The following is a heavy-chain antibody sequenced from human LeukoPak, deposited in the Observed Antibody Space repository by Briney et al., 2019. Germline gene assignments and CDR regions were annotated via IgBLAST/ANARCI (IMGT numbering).Heavy chain of an antibody. CDR1: GFTFNNYA. V-gene: IGHV3-23*01. CDR3: AKARSLSYGSSTSCYDY. J-gene: IGHJ4*02. Sequence: GGSLRLSCAASGFTFNNYAMNWVRQAPGKGLEWVSAISGSGGSTYYADSVKGRFTISRDNSKNTLYLQMNSLRAEDTAVYYCAKARSLSYGSSTSCYDYWGQGTLVTVSS. CDR2: ISGSGGST. D-gene: IGHD2-2*01.